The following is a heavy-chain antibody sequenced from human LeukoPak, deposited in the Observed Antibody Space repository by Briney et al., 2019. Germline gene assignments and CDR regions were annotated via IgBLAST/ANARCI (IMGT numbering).Heavy chain of an antibody. CDR1: GFTFSSYN. D-gene: IGHD3-10*01. V-gene: IGHV3-48*01. J-gene: IGHJ4*02. CDR2: ITGSGKTI. Sequence: PGESLRLSCAASGFTFSSYNMNWVRQAPGKGLEWVSHITGSGKTINYADSVKGRFTISRDNAKNSLYLQMNSLRAEDTAFYYCARTTGSGSYDYWGQGTPVIVSS. CDR3: ARTTGSGSYDY.